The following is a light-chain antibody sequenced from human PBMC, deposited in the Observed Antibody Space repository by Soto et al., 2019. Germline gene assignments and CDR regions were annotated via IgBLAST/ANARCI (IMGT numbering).Light chain of an antibody. CDR3: QQGSTTPIT. Sequence: DIQLTQSPSSLSASIGDRFAVTCRASHNIGSFLNWYQQKPGEAPRLLVYSAFRIQSGVPSRFNASGSGTDFTLSISSLQPEDFSTYYCQQGSTTPITFGLGTRLEIK. V-gene: IGKV1-39*01. CDR2: SAF. CDR1: HNIGSF. J-gene: IGKJ5*01.